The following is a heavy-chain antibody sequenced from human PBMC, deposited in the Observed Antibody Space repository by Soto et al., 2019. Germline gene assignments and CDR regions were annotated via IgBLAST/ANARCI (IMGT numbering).Heavy chain of an antibody. D-gene: IGHD3-22*01. Sequence: GGSLRLSSASSGFTFNSYSMNCFRQAPGKGLDWVSSISSSSSYIYYADSVKGRFTISRDNAKNSLYLQMNSLRAEDTAVYYCARDPSTYYYDSSGSNWFDPWGQGTLVTVSS. V-gene: IGHV3-21*01. CDR2: ISSSSSYI. CDR3: ARDPSTYYYDSSGSNWFDP. CDR1: GFTFNSYS. J-gene: IGHJ5*02.